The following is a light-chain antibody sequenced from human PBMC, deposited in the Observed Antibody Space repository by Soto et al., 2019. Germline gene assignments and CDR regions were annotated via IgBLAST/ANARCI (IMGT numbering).Light chain of an antibody. Sequence: EIVLTQSPGTLSLSPGERATLSCRASQSFSSSYLAWYHQKPGQAPRLLIYGASTRATGIPARFSGSGSGTEFTLTISSLQSEDFAVYYCQQYYKWPPETFGQGTKVDIK. CDR1: QSFSSSY. V-gene: IGKV3-15*01. CDR3: QQYYKWPPET. CDR2: GAS. J-gene: IGKJ2*01.